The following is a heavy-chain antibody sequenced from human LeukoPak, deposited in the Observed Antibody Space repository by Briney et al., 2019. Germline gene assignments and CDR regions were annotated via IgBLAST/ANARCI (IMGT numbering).Heavy chain of an antibody. CDR2: INPNTGDT. CDR3: ARDERYCNGDNHYPDLGY. Sequence: GPSVKVSCKASGYTFTGYYLFWVRQAPGQGLEWMGWINPNTGDTKYGQEFQGRVTLARDTSIRTTYMELSSLRSDDTAVYYCARDERYCNGDNHYPDLGYWGQGTLVTVSS. D-gene: IGHD2-15*01. CDR1: GYTFTGYY. V-gene: IGHV1-2*02. J-gene: IGHJ4*02.